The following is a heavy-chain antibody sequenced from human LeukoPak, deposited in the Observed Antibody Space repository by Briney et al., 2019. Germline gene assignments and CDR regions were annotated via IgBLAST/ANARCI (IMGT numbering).Heavy chain of an antibody. J-gene: IGHJ4*02. CDR3: ARAARGSGWLVHDY. CDR2: IIPIFGTA. V-gene: IGHV1-69*05. CDR1: GGTFSSYA. Sequence: GASVKVSCKASGGTFSSYAISWVRQAPGRGLEWMGRIIPIFGTANYAQKFQGRVTITTDESTSTAYMELSSLRSEDTAVYYCARAARGSGWLVHDYWGQGTLVTVSS. D-gene: IGHD6-19*01.